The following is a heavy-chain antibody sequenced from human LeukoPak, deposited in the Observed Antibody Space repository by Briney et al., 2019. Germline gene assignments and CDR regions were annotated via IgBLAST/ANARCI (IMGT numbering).Heavy chain of an antibody. Sequence: SETLSLTCTVSGGSISSSSFYCGWIRQPPGKGLEWIGSIYYSGRTYYNPSHKSRVTISVDTSKNQFSLKLSSVTAADTAVYYCARQVYGEVGAPTFDYWGQGTLVTVSS. D-gene: IGHD1-26*01. CDR2: IYYSGRT. V-gene: IGHV4-39*01. CDR1: GGSISSSSFY. J-gene: IGHJ4*02. CDR3: ARQVYGEVGAPTFDY.